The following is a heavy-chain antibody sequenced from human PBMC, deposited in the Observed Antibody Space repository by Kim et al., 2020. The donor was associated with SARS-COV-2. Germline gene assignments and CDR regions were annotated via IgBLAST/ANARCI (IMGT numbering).Heavy chain of an antibody. J-gene: IGHJ4*02. V-gene: IGHV4-59*01. CDR2: IYFSGST. CDR1: GGSISNYY. Sequence: SETLSLTCTVSGGSISNYYWSWIRQAPGKGLEWIGHIYFSGSTNYNPSLKSRVTISLDTSKNQLSLKLNSVTAADTAVYYCARETPSHYFDYWGRGTLVTVSS. CDR3: ARETPSHYFDY.